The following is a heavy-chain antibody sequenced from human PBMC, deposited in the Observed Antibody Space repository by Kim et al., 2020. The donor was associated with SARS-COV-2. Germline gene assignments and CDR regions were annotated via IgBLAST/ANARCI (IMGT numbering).Heavy chain of an antibody. CDR1: GYTFTSYA. Sequence: ASVKVSCKASGYTFTSYAMHWVRQAPGQRLGWMGWINAGNGNTKYSQKFQGRVTITRDTSASTAYMELSSLRSEDTAVYYCARDRPDAHLAYYYYYYYMDVWGKGTTVTVSS. V-gene: IGHV1-3*01. CDR3: ARDRPDAHLAYYYYYYYMDV. CDR2: INAGNGNT. J-gene: IGHJ6*03.